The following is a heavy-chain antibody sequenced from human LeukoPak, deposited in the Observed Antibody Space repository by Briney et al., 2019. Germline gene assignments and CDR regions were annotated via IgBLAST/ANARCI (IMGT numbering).Heavy chain of an antibody. V-gene: IGHV5-51*01. CDR1: GYSFASYW. J-gene: IGHJ2*01. Sequence: GESLKISCKGSGYSFASYWIGWVRQMPGKGLEWVAIIYSGDSDTRYSPSFQGQVTISADKSISTAYLQWSSLRASDTAIYYCARTGSHWYFDLWGRGTLVTVSS. CDR2: IYSGDSDT. CDR3: ARTGSHWYFDL.